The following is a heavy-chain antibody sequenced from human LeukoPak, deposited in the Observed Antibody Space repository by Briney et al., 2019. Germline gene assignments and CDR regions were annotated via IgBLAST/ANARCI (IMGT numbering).Heavy chain of an antibody. V-gene: IGHV4-59*08. D-gene: IGHD3-10*01. CDR3: GGSFMVRGANDS. Sequence: SETLSLTCTVSGGSISSYYWSWIRQPPGKGLEWIGYIYYSGSTNYNPSLKSRVTISVDTSKNQFSLKLSSVTAADTAVYYCGGSFMVRGANDSWGRGTLVTVSS. CDR1: GGSISSYY. J-gene: IGHJ4*02. CDR2: IYYSGST.